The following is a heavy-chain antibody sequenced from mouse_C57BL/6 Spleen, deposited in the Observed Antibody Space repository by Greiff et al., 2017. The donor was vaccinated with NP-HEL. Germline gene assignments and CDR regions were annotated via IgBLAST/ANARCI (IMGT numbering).Heavy chain of an antibody. D-gene: IGHD1-1*01. Sequence: VQLQQSGAELVKPGASVKISCKASGYAFSSYWMNWVKQRPGKGLEWIGQIYPGDGDTNYNGKFKGKATLTADKSSSTAYMQLSSLTSEDSAVYFCARNYYGLWYFDVWGKGTTVTVSS. CDR3: ARNYYGLWYFDV. V-gene: IGHV1-80*01. CDR2: IYPGDGDT. J-gene: IGHJ1*03. CDR1: GYAFSSYW.